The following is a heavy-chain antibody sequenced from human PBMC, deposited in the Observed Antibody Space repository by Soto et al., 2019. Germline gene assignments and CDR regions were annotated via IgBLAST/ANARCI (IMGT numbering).Heavy chain of an antibody. CDR1: GYTFTSYG. CDR2: ISAYNGNT. V-gene: IGHV1-18*01. D-gene: IGHD6-13*01. CDR3: AREIAAAGANWFYP. Sequence: GASVKVSCKASGYTFTSYGISWVRQAPGQGLEWMGWISAYNGNTNYAQKLQGRVTMTTDTSTSTAYMELRSLRSDDTAVYYCAREIAAAGANWFYPWGQGTLVTVSS. J-gene: IGHJ5*02.